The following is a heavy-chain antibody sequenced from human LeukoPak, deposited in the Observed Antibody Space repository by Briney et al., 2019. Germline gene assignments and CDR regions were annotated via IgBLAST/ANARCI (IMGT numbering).Heavy chain of an antibody. D-gene: IGHD3-22*01. V-gene: IGHV4-61*01. CDR1: GGSVSSGNYY. Sequence: SGTLSLTCTVSGGSVSSGNYYWRWIRQPPGKGLEWIGFIYYSGSTNYNPSLKSRVTISVDTSKNQFSLKLSSVTAADTAVYYCARDPSGYFNYWGQGTLATVSS. CDR3: ARDPSGYFNY. J-gene: IGHJ4*02. CDR2: IYYSGST.